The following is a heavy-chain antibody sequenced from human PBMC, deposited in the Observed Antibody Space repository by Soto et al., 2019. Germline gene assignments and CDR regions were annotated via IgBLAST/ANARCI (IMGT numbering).Heavy chain of an antibody. CDR2: ISGSGVNT. J-gene: IGHJ4*02. CDR3: AKMERIVVAPAALGLDY. D-gene: IGHD2-2*01. Sequence: GGSLRLSCAASGFTFSSYAMSWVRQAPGKGLKWVSAISGSGVNTFYADSVKGRFTISRDNSKNTLYLQMNSLRAEDTAIYYCAKMERIVVAPAALGLDYWGQGTLVTVSS. V-gene: IGHV3-23*01. CDR1: GFTFSSYA.